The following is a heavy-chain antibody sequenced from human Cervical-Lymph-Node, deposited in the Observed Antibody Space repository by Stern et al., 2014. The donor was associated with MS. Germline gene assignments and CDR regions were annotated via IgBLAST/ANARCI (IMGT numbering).Heavy chain of an antibody. Sequence: VQLLESGPGLVKPSETLSLTCTVSGGAVSDYYWTWIRQRPGKGLEWIGYISDTGTTNYNPSLHSRVPITLDTSQNQASLRLRSVTAADPAVYFCARDPSTTASDWFFDLWGRGSLVTVSS. CDR3: ARDPSTTASDWFFDL. V-gene: IGHV4-59*02. CDR2: ISDTGTT. D-gene: IGHD2-21*02. J-gene: IGHJ2*01. CDR1: GGAVSDYY.